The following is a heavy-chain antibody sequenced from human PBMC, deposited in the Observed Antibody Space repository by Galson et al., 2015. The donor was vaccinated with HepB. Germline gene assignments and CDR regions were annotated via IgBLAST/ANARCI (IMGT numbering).Heavy chain of an antibody. CDR3: ARVAGPNRYYYGMDV. D-gene: IGHD1-14*01. CDR1: GGSVSSYY. J-gene: IGHJ6*02. V-gene: IGHV4-59*08. Sequence: SETLSLTCTVSGGSVSSYYWSWIRQPPGKGLEWIGYIYYSGSTNYNPSLKSRVTISVDTSKNQFSLKLSSVTAADTAVYYCARVAGPNRYYYGMDVWGQGTTVTVSS. CDR2: IYYSGST.